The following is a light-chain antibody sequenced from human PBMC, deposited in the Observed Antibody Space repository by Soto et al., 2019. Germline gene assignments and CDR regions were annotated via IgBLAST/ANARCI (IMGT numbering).Light chain of an antibody. CDR2: EVS. CDR3: NSYTDADTFWV. Sequence: SVLAQPASVSGSPGQSITISCTGTSSDVGGYNHVSWYQQHPGKAPKLMIYEVSNRPSGVSNRFSGSKSGNTASLTISGLHTEDEADYYCNSYTDADTFWVFGGGTKLTVL. CDR1: SSDVGGYNH. J-gene: IGLJ3*02. V-gene: IGLV2-14*01.